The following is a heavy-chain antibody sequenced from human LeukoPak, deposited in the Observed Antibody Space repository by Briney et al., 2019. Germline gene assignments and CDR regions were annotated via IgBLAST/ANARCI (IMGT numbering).Heavy chain of an antibody. CDR1: GFTFSSYA. CDR2: ISASGGST. CDR3: TTKWGGALLPYFDD. D-gene: IGHD1-26*01. V-gene: IGHV3-23*01. J-gene: IGHJ4*02. Sequence: GGSLRLSCAASGFTFSSYAMSWVRQAPGKGLEWVSAISASGGSTYYADSVKGRFTISRDNSKSTLYLQMNTLRAEDTAIFYCTTKWGGALLPYFDDWGQGTLVTVSS.